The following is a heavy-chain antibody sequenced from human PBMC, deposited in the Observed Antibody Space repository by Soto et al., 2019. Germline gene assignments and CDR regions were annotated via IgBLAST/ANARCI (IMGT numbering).Heavy chain of an antibody. CDR3: AKVVGNIVVVVAATMDY. CDR2: INGGDDSK. V-gene: IGHV3-23*01. CDR1: GFSFRSSP. J-gene: IGHJ4*02. D-gene: IGHD2-15*01. Sequence: PGGSLRLSCAVSGFSFRSSPMSWDRRAPGKGLEWVSGINGGDDSKHYAESVRGRFTITRDNSKNTLYLQMNSLRAEDTAVYYCAKVVGNIVVVVAATMDYWGQGTLVTVSS.